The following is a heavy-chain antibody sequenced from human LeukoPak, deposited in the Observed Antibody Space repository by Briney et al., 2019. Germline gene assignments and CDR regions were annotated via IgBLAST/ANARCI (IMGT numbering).Heavy chain of an antibody. V-gene: IGHV1-18*04. CDR3: ARAPDVLLWFGELTY. Sequence: GASVKVSCKASGYTFTGYYMHWVRQAPGQGLEWMGWISAYNGNTNYAQKLQGRVTMTTDTSTSTAYMELRSLRSDDTAVYYCARAPDVLLWFGELTYWGQGTLVTVSS. CDR1: GYTFTGYY. J-gene: IGHJ4*02. CDR2: ISAYNGNT. D-gene: IGHD3-10*01.